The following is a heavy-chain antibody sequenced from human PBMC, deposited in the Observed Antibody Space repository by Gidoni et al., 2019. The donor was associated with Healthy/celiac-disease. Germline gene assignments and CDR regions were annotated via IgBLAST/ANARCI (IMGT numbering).Heavy chain of an antibody. D-gene: IGHD5-18*01. CDR1: GYSFTSYW. J-gene: IGHJ4*02. CDR3: ARLDGIGIQQYTQFDY. CDR2: IYPGDSDT. Sequence: EVQLVQSGAEVKKPGESLKISCTGSGYSFTSYWIGWVRQMPGKGLEWMGIIYPGDSDTRYSPSFQGQVTISADKAISTAYLQWSSLKASDTAMYYCARLDGIGIQQYTQFDYWGQGTLVTVSS. V-gene: IGHV5-51*01.